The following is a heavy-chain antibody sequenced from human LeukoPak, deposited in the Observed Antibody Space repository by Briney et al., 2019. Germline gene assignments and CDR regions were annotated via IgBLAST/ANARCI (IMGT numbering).Heavy chain of an antibody. CDR2: IYYSGST. CDR3: ARVRCSGGSCYSGDAFDI. J-gene: IGHJ3*02. D-gene: IGHD2-15*01. CDR1: GGSISSGGYY. Sequence: SETLPLTCTVSGGSISSGGYYWSWIRQHPGKGLEWIGYIYYSGSTYYNPSLKSRVTISVDTSKNQFSLKLSSVTAADTAVYYCARVRCSGGSCYSGDAFDIWGRGTMVTVSS. V-gene: IGHV4-31*03.